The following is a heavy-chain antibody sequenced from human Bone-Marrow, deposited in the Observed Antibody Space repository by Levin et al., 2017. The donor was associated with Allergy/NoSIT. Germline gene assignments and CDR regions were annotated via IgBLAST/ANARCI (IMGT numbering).Heavy chain of an antibody. CDR2: ISYDGSNK. Sequence: GGSLRLSCAASGFTFSSYGMHWVRQAPGKGLEWVAVISYDGSNKYYADSVKGRFTISRDNSKNTLYLQMNSLRAEDTAVYYCAKDLGFTIFGVVTYNTYDYYGMDVWGQGTTVTVSS. CDR3: AKDLGFTIFGVVTYNTYDYYGMDV. CDR1: GFTFSSYG. V-gene: IGHV3-30*18. D-gene: IGHD3-3*01. J-gene: IGHJ6*02.